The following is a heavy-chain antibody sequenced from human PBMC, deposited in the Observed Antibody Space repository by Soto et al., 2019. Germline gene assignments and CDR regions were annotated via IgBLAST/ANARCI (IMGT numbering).Heavy chain of an antibody. CDR3: ARAPYSRLYTEQFFQY. Sequence: GGPLRLSCAASGFTFSNFSMSWVRQAPGKGLEWVSGISGSGRSSYYADSVKGRFTISRDNSKNTLFLQIISRRAGDTAIFYCARAPYSRLYTEQFFQYWGQGTLVTVSS. V-gene: IGHV3-23*01. CDR2: ISGSGRSS. CDR1: GFTFSNFS. J-gene: IGHJ1*01. D-gene: IGHD2-15*01.